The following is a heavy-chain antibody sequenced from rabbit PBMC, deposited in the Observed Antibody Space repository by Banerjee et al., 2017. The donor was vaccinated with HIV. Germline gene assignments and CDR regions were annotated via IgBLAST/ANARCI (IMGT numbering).Heavy chain of an antibody. CDR3: AREVYAGGAGYGDVNL. D-gene: IGHD4-2*01. V-gene: IGHV1S45*01. CDR1: ELDFSRYS. CDR2: IYTGSGST. J-gene: IGHJ4*01. Sequence: QEQLAESGGGLVQPGGSLKLSCKASELDFSRYSMSWVRQAPGKGLEWIGGIYTGSGSTYYASWATGRFTISKASSTTVTLQMTSLTAADTATYFCAREVYAGGAGYGDVNLWGPGTLVTVS.